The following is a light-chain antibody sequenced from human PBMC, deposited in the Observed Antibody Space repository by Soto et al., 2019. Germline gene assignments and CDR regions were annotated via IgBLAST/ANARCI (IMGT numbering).Light chain of an antibody. J-gene: IGKJ1*01. CDR1: QSVGTS. Sequence: EIVMTQSPATLSLSPGEKVTLSCRASQSVGTSLAWYQQKPGQPPRILIFGASTRITGIPDRFSGSGSGTEFTLTISSLHSEDFAVYFCQQRANWPPVTFGQGTKVEIK. V-gene: IGKV3-15*01. CDR2: GAS. CDR3: QQRANWPPVT.